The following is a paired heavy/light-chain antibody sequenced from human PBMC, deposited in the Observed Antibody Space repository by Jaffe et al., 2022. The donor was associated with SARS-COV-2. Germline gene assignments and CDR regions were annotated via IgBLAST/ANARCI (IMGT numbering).Light chain of an antibody. CDR3: MQTTKFPYT. J-gene: IGKJ2*01. CDR2: KIS. V-gene: IGKV2-24*01. Sequence: DIVMTQTPLSSPVTLGQPASISCRSSESLVHSDANTYLSWLQQRPGQPPRLLIYKISNRFSGVPDRFSGSGASKDFTLKISRVEAEDVGVYYCMQTTKFPYTFGQGTKLEI. CDR1: ESLVHSDANTY.
Heavy chain of an antibody. V-gene: IGHV3-7*01. D-gene: IGHD6-19*01. Sequence: EVHLVESGGGLVQPGGSLSLSCAASGFSFSNHWMAWVRQTPGKGLEWVANTNEDGSKKYYVDSVKGRFTISRDNAESTLSLQMNSLRVEDTGIYYCARGARQWSGSDYWGLGTLVTVSP. CDR1: GFSFSNHW. CDR2: TNEDGSKK. J-gene: IGHJ4*02. CDR3: ARGARQWSGSDY.